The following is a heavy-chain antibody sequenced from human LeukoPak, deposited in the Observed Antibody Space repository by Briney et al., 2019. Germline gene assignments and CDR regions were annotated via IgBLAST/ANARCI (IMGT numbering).Heavy chain of an antibody. CDR2: STHSGST. CDR3: ARGQTGPAALDF. J-gene: IGHJ4*02. D-gene: IGHD2-2*01. Sequence: SETLSLTCTVSGGSISSGGYYWTWIRQPPGKGLEWIGESTHSGSTNYNPSLKSRVSISVDTSKSQFSLKLTSVTAADTAVYHCARGQTGPAALDFWGPGTLVTVSS. V-gene: IGHV4-39*07. CDR1: GGSISSGGYY.